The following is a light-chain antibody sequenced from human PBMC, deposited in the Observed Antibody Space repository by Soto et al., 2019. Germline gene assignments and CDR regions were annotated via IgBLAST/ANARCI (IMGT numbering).Light chain of an antibody. CDR2: GNR. Sequence: QSALTQPPSVSGAPGQRVTLSCTGNTSNLGAGYDVHWYQQLPGAAPKLVIFGNRNRPSGVPERFSGSKSGTSASLAITGLQAEDEADYYCPAYDYILTASVFGGGTKLTVL. J-gene: IGLJ3*02. CDR3: PAYDYILTASV. CDR1: TSNLGAGYD. V-gene: IGLV1-40*01.